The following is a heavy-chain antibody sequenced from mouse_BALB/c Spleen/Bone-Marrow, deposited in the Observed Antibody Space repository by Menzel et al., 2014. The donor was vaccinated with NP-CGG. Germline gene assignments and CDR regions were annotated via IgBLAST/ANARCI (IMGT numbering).Heavy chain of an antibody. CDR1: GFSFNSYG. D-gene: IGHD2-4*01. J-gene: IGHJ3*01. CDR3: ARHAYYDQTEVSFVY. CDR2: ISGGGSYT. V-gene: IGHV5-9-2*01. Sequence: EVQLQESGGGLVKSGGSLKLSCAASGFSFNSYGMSWVRQTPEKRLEWVATISGGGSYTFYPDSVKGRFTISRDNAKNILYLQLSSLRSEDTALYYCARHAYYDQTEVSFVYWGQGTLVPVSA.